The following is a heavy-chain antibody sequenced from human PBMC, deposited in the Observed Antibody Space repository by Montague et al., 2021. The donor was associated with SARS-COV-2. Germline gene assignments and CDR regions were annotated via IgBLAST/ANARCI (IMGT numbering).Heavy chain of an antibody. D-gene: IGHD3-10*01. V-gene: IGHV4-34*01. CDR3: ARVRYYGSGTSLGMDV. CDR1: GGSFSGYY. CDR2: INHSGST. Sequence: ETLSLTCAVYGGSFSGYYWSWIRQPPGKGLEWIGEINHSGSTNYNPSLKSRVTVSVDTSKNQFSLKLSSVTAADTAVYYCARVRYYGSGTSLGMDVWGQGTTVTVSS. J-gene: IGHJ6*02.